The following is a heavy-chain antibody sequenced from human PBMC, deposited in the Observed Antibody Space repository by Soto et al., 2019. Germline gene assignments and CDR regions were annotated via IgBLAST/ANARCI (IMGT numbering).Heavy chain of an antibody. Sequence: GSLRLSCASSGFTVSSNYISWVRQAPGKGLEWVSVIYSGGSTYYADSVKGRFTISRDNSKNTLYLQMNSLRAEDTAVYYCAREGISSWYYFDYWSQGTLVNVFS. CDR1: GFTVSSNY. D-gene: IGHD6-13*01. CDR2: IYSGGST. V-gene: IGHV3-66*01. CDR3: AREGISSWYYFDY. J-gene: IGHJ4*02.